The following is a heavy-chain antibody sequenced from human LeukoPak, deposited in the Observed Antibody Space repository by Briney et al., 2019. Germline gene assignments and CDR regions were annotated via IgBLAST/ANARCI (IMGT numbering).Heavy chain of an antibody. D-gene: IGHD1-14*01. V-gene: IGHV4-61*02. CDR2: IYNSGST. CDR1: GGSISRGSYY. Sequence: SETLSLTCIVSGGSISRGSYYWNWIRQPAGKGLEWMGRIYNSGSTNYNPSLKSRVTMSVDTSKNQFSLKLSSVTAADTAVYYCAKVNPSNYLDYWGQGTLVTVSS. CDR3: AKVNPSNYLDY. J-gene: IGHJ4*02.